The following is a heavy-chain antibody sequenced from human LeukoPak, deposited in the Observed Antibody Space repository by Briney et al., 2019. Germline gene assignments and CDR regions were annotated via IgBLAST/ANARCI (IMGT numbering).Heavy chain of an antibody. V-gene: IGHV1-69*13. CDR1: GGSFSTYG. Sequence: WASVKVSCKASGGSFSTYGITWVRQAPGQGLEWMGGSIPIFGLASYAQKFQGRVTITADESTSTAFMELSSLRSEGTAVYYCARRRSSEMATDASWRAIDAFDIWGQGTMLTVSS. D-gene: IGHD5-24*01. J-gene: IGHJ3*02. CDR2: SIPIFGLA. CDR3: ARRRSSEMATDASWRAIDAFDI.